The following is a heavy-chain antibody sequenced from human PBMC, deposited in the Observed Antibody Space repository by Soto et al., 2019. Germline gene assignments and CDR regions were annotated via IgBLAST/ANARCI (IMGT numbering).Heavy chain of an antibody. CDR3: AREEAASIVNFDY. CDR2: IRNKANSYIT. V-gene: IGHV3-72*01. D-gene: IGHD2-15*01. CDR1: GFTFSDHY. Sequence: PGGSLRLSCAASGFTFSDHYMDWVRQAPGKGLEWVGRIRNKANSYITTYAASVKGRFTVSRDDSKDSLYLQMSSLKAEDTAVYYCAREEAASIVNFDYWGRGALVTVSS. J-gene: IGHJ4*02.